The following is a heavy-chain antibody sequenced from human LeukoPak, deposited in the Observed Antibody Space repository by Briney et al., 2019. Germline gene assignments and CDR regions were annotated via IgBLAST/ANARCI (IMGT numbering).Heavy chain of an antibody. J-gene: IGHJ4*02. CDR2: IKQDGGEI. V-gene: IGHV3-7*03. D-gene: IGHD2-15*01. CDR3: TTDTWYSAGH. CDR1: GFTFSRYW. Sequence: GGSLRLSCAASGFTFSRYWMSWVRQVPRKGLEWVANIKQDGGEIYYVDSVKGRFTISRDNAKNSLFLQMNSLRAEDTAIYYCTTDTWYSAGHWGQGTLVTVSS.